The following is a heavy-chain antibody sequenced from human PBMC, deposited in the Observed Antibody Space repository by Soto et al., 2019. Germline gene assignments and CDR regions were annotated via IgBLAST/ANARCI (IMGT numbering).Heavy chain of an antibody. CDR3: ARDGYSGRSDGFDI. CDR1: GFTFGAYS. D-gene: IGHD1-26*01. V-gene: IGHV3-30*04. Sequence: QVQLVESGGGVVQPGRSLRLSCAASGFTFGAYSMHWVRQPPGKGLEWVAVISYDGKNERYTDPVKGRFTVSRDNSKSTMYLQMNSLISEDTAVYYCARDGYSGRSDGFDIWGQGTMVTVSS. CDR2: ISYDGKNE. J-gene: IGHJ3*02.